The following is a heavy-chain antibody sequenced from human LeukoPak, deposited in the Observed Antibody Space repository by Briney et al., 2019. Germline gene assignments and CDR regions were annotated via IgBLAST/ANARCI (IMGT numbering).Heavy chain of an antibody. J-gene: IGHJ4*02. D-gene: IGHD4-17*01. CDR1: GGTFSSYA. Sequence: ASVTVSCKASGGTFSSYAISWVRQAPGQGLEWMGGIIPIFGTANYAQKFQGRVTITADESTSTAYMELSSLRSEDTAVYYCARAPIYGDYENYFDYWGQGTLVTVSS. V-gene: IGHV1-69*13. CDR3: ARAPIYGDYENYFDY. CDR2: IIPIFGTA.